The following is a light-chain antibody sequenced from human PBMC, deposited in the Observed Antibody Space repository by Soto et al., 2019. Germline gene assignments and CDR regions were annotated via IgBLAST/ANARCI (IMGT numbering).Light chain of an antibody. CDR2: WPS. J-gene: IGKJ5*01. V-gene: IGKV4-1*01. CDR1: QSVLSSSNNKNF. CDR3: QQYHSDPIT. Sequence: DFMMTQSPDSLVVSLGERATINCKSSQSVLSSSNNKNFLAWFQQKPGQPPKLLISWPSARESGVPDRFSGSGSGTDFTLTISSLQAEDVAVYYCQQYHSDPITFGQGTRLEIK.